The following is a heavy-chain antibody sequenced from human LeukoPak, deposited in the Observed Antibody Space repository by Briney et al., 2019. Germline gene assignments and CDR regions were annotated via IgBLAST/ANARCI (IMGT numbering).Heavy chain of an antibody. CDR2: INHSGST. V-gene: IGHV4-34*01. D-gene: IGHD6-13*01. CDR3: ARIAAAGNLTYYMDV. J-gene: IGHJ6*03. Sequence: SETLSLTCAVYGWSFSGYYWSWIRQPPGKGLEWIGEINHSGSTNYNPSLKSRVTISVDTSKNQFSLKLSSVTATETAVYYCARIAAAGNLTYYMDVWGKGTTVTVSS. CDR1: GWSFSGYY.